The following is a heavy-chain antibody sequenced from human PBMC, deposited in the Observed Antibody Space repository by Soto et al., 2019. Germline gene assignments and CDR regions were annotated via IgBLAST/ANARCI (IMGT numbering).Heavy chain of an antibody. CDR2: IKSITDGKST. J-gene: IGHJ3*02. CDR1: GFKITNAW. CDR3: ATDQTFDI. V-gene: IGHV3-15*01. Sequence: EVQLVESGGGLVKPGGSLRLSCAASGFKITNAWMTWVRQAPGKGLEWVGHIKSITDGKSTDYAAPVKGRFTISRDDSNNMLYLQMNNLKDEYTAVYYCATDQTFDIWGHGAMVTGSS.